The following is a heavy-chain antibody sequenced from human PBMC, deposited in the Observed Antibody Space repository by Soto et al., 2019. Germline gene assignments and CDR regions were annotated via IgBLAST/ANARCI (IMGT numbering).Heavy chain of an antibody. J-gene: IGHJ6*02. CDR1: GFSFSDYT. D-gene: IGHD3-10*01. Sequence: PGGSLRLSCAASGFSFSDYTMSWVRQAPGKGLEWVSSISGSGGTTYHADSVKGRFTISRDNSKNTVYLQMNSLRAEDTAVYYCAKDFNYGSGTYFRMNVWGQGTTVTVSS. CDR3: AKDFNYGSGTYFRMNV. V-gene: IGHV3-23*01. CDR2: ISGSGGTT.